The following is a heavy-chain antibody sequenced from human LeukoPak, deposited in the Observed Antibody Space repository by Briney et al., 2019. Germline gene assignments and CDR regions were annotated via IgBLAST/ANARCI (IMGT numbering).Heavy chain of an antibody. CDR3: ARESTLTHAGWVYVFDV. V-gene: IGHV3-48*02. CDR2: ISSSSSTT. J-gene: IGHJ3*01. D-gene: IGHD4-17*01. CDR1: GFTFSGYS. Sequence: PGGSLRLSCAASGFTFSGYSMNWVRQAPGKGLEWVSYISSSSSTTYYADSVQGRFTISRDNAKNSLYLQMDSLRDVDTAVYYCARESTLTHAGWVYVFDVWGQGKMVT.